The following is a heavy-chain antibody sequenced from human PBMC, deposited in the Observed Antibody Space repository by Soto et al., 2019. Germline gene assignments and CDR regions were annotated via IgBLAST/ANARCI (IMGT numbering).Heavy chain of an antibody. V-gene: IGHV1-18*01. CDR3: AKNGQPPYYCYGLDV. D-gene: IGHD2-8*01. Sequence: QGHLVQSEAEVKKSGASVKVSCKASGYTFTRYGISWVRQAPGQGLEWMGWISGYNGDTNYAQKFQGRVSTTIDTSTTTAYMELRSLTSDDTAVYYCAKNGQPPYYCYGLDVWGQGTKVTVSS. J-gene: IGHJ6*02. CDR1: GYTFTRYG. CDR2: ISGYNGDT.